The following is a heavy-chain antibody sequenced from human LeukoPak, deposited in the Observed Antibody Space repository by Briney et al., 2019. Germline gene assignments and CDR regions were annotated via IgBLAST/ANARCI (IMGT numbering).Heavy chain of an antibody. D-gene: IGHD3-22*01. CDR3: ARCLGDYDSSGYYQGGHFDL. V-gene: IGHV4-59*08. J-gene: IGHJ2*01. Sequence: SETLSLACTVSGGSFSGYYWSWIRQPPGKGLEWIGYINYSGSTNYNPSLKSRVTISVDTSKNQFSLKLSSVTAADTAVYYCARCLGDYDSSGYYQGGHFDLWGRGTLVTVSS. CDR2: INYSGST. CDR1: GGSFSGYY.